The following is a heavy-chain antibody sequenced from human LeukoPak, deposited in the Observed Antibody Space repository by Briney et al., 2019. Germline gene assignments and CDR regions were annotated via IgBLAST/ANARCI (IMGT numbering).Heavy chain of an antibody. CDR1: GFTFTNAW. Sequence: GGSLRLSCVASGFTFTNAWMSWVRQAPGKGLEWVARIRSKAYGGTPEYAAPVQGRFTISRDDSRATLYMQMNSLKTEDTAVYYCTTDLGGYFTGGSCYTGLYNCFDPWGQGTLVTVSS. J-gene: IGHJ5*02. V-gene: IGHV3-15*01. CDR2: IRSKAYGGTP. D-gene: IGHD2-15*01. CDR3: TTDLGGYFTGGSCYTGLYNCFDP.